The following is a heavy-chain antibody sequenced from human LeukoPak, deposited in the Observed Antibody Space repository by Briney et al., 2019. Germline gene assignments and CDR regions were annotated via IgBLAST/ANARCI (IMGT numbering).Heavy chain of an antibody. V-gene: IGHV3-74*01. D-gene: IGHD5-18*01. CDR2: VKGDGRTT. CDR1: GFTFSDFW. Sequence: GGSLRLSCAASGFTFSDFWMHWVRQPPGKGLVWVALVKGDGRTTIYADSVKGRFTISRDNAKNTLYLQMNSLRADDSGVYYCATGHSYGYDYWGQGVLVTVSS. J-gene: IGHJ4*02. CDR3: ATGHSYGYDY.